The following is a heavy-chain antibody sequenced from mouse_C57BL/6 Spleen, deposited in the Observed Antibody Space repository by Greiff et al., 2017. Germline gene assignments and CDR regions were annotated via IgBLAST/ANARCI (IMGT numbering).Heavy chain of an antibody. D-gene: IGHD1-3*01. CDR1: GYTFTSYW. J-gene: IGHJ1*03. Sequence: QVHVKQPGAELVKPGASVKLSCKASGYTFTSYWMHWVKQRPGQGLEWIGMIHPNSGSTNYNEKFKSKATLTVDTSSSTAYMQLSSLTAEDSAVYYCARGSGYYRYFDVWGTGTTVTVSS. V-gene: IGHV1-64*01. CDR3: ARGSGYYRYFDV. CDR2: IHPNSGST.